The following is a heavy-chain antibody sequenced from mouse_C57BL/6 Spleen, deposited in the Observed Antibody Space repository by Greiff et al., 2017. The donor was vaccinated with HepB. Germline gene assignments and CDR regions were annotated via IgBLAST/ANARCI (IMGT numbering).Heavy chain of an antibody. Sequence: QVQLQQPGAELVMPGASVKLSCKASGYTFTSYWMHWVKQRPGQGLEWIGEIDPSDSYTNYNQKFKGKSTLTVDKSSSTAYMQLSSLTSEDSAGYYCASHYYGSSGFDYWGQGTTLTVSS. V-gene: IGHV1-69*01. CDR1: GYTFTSYW. CDR2: IDPSDSYT. CDR3: ASHYYGSSGFDY. J-gene: IGHJ2*01. D-gene: IGHD1-1*01.